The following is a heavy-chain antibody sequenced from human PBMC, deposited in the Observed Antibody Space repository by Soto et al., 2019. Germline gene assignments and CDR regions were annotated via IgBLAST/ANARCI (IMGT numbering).Heavy chain of an antibody. CDR1: GGTFRNYA. CDR3: ARGTGSHVDC. V-gene: IGHV1-69*01. J-gene: IGHJ4*02. D-gene: IGHD3-9*01. CDR2: SVPIVGTA. Sequence: QVQLVQSGAEVKKPGSSVKVSCKTSGGTFRNYAINWVRQAPGQGLEWMGGSVPIVGTANYAQQFQGRVTITADESTSTGYMEVRSLRAEATAVYYCARGTGSHVDCWGQGTLVTVSS.